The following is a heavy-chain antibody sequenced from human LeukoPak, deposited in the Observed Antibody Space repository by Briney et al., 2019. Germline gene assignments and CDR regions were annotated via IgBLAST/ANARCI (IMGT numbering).Heavy chain of an antibody. J-gene: IGHJ2*01. V-gene: IGHV3-7*01. CDR3: ARDLRAGGTWSYGVYFDL. CDR1: RFTFSDYY. Sequence: PGGSLRLSCAASRFTFSDYYMTWVRQAPGRGLEWVANIKEDGSEKNYVDSVKGRFTICRDNAKNSVYLLLNSLTPEDTAVYYCARDLRAGGTWSYGVYFDLWGRGTLVTVSS. D-gene: IGHD4-17*01. CDR2: IKEDGSEK.